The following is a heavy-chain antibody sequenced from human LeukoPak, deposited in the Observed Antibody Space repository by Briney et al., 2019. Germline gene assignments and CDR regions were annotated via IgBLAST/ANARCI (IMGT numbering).Heavy chain of an antibody. CDR1: EHSVSTKW. V-gene: IGHV3-7*01. CDR3: ANVPRSTVSY. Sequence: AGPTLMLYGKAHEHSVSTKWVHWVRHTAGKGLRWVAELNEDGSVKYYVDSVKCRFTISRDKAKSLLFLQMYNLRTELTGVYFCANVPRSTVSYWGRGTMVTVSS. CDR2: LNEDGSVK. J-gene: IGHJ4*02. D-gene: IGHD2-2*01.